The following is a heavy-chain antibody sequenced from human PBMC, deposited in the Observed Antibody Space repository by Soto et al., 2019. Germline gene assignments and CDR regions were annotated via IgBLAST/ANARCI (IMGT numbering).Heavy chain of an antibody. Sequence: QITLKESGPTLVKPTQTLTLTCTFSGFSLSTSGVGVGWIRQPPGKALEWLALVYWDDDKRYSPSLKSRLTITKDTSKNQVVLTMTNMDPVDTATYYCAHRPLTGTGKFGFDYWGQGTLVTVSS. V-gene: IGHV2-5*02. J-gene: IGHJ4*02. CDR3: AHRPLTGTGKFGFDY. CDR2: VYWDDDK. CDR1: GFSLSTSGVG. D-gene: IGHD1-20*01.